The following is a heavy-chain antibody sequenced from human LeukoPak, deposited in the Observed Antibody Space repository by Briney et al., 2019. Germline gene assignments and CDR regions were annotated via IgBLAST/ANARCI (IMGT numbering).Heavy chain of an antibody. CDR3: ARDRGIAAATGAFDY. Sequence: ASVKVSCKASGYTFSIYGITWVRQAPGQGLEWMGWISAHTGNSDYAQKFQDRVTMTTDTSTSTAYMELRSLRSDDTAVYYCARDRGIAAATGAFDYWGQGTLVTVSS. CDR2: ISAHTGNS. J-gene: IGHJ4*02. CDR1: GYTFSIYG. V-gene: IGHV1-18*01. D-gene: IGHD6-13*01.